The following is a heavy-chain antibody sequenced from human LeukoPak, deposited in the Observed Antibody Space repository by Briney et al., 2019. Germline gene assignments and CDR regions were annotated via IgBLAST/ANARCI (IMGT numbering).Heavy chain of an antibody. CDR3: ARGDKFSGDY. V-gene: IGHV3-7*04. Sequence: PGGSLRLSCAASGSTFSTYWMSWVRQAPGNGLEWVANIHQDGNEKYYVDSVTARFTISRDNAKNSLYLQMNSLRAEDAAVYYCARGDKFSGDYWGQGTLVTVSS. D-gene: IGHD2-15*01. J-gene: IGHJ4*02. CDR2: IHQDGNEK. CDR1: GSTFSTYW.